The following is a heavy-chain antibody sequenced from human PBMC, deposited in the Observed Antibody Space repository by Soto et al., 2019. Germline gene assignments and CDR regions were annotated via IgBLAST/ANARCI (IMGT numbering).Heavy chain of an antibody. CDR2: IIPIFGTA. CDR1: GGTFSSYA. D-gene: IGHD3-22*01. Sequence: QVQLVQSGAEVKKPGSSVKVSCKASGGTFSSYAISWVRQAPGQGLEWMGGIIPIFGTADYAQKFQGRVTITADESTRTGNMELSSLRSEDTAVYYCASHYESSGYYYRGLDYWGQGTLVTVSS. J-gene: IGHJ4*02. V-gene: IGHV1-69*12. CDR3: ASHYESSGYYYRGLDY.